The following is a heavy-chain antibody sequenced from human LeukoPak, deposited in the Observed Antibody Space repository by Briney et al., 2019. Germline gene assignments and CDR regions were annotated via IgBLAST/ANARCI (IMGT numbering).Heavy chain of an antibody. CDR3: ARGRNSGSYSY. V-gene: IGHV4-34*01. J-gene: IGHJ4*02. CDR1: GGSFSGYY. CDR2: INHSGST. Sequence: SETLSLTCAVYGGSFSGYYWSWIRQPPGKGLEWIGEINHSGSTNYNPSLKSRVTISVDTSKNQFSLKLSSVTAADTAVYYCARGRNSGSYSYWGQGTLVTVSS. D-gene: IGHD1-26*01.